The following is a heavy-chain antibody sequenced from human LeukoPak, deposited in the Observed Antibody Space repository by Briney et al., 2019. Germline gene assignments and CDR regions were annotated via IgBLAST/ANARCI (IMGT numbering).Heavy chain of an antibody. J-gene: IGHJ4*02. D-gene: IGHD4-23*01. Sequence: GGSLRLSCAASGFTFSTYWMHWVRQAPGKGLVWVSRINSDESSTTYATSVKGRFTISRDNAKNTLYLQMNSLRADDTAVYYCASGSFYGGVAFDYWGQGTLVTVSS. CDR2: INSDESST. V-gene: IGHV3-74*01. CDR1: GFTFSTYW. CDR3: ASGSFYGGVAFDY.